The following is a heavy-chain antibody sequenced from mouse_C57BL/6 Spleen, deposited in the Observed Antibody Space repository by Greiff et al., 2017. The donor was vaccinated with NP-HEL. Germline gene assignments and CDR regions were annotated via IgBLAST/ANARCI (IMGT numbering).Heavy chain of an antibody. CDR3: TREGMVAYFDY. D-gene: IGHD2-3*01. J-gene: IGHJ2*01. CDR2: ISSGGDYI. Sequence: EVQGVESGEGLVKPGGSLKLSCAASGFTFSSYAMSWVRQTPEKRLEWVTYISSGGDYIYYADTVKGRFTISRDNARNTLYLQMSSLKSEDTAMYYCTREGMVAYFDYWGQGTTLTVSS. V-gene: IGHV5-9-1*02. CDR1: GFTFSSYA.